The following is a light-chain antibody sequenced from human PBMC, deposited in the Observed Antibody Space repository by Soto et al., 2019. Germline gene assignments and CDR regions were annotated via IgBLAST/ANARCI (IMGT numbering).Light chain of an antibody. V-gene: IGKV3-20*01. CDR3: QKYGSSGT. CDR1: QSVSNSY. J-gene: IGKJ1*01. Sequence: DIVWTQSPSTLSPSPGERATLSCRASQSVSNSYLAGYQQKTGQAPGLFIDGASNRAAGISVRFSGSGSGTDFTITISRLEHEDFAVYYCQKYGSSGTFGQGTKVDIK. CDR2: GAS.